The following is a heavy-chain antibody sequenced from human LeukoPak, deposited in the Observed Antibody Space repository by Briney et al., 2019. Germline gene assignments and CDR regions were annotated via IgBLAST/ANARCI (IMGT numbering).Heavy chain of an antibody. CDR1: GGSISSYY. V-gene: IGHV4-59*01. Sequence: SESLSLTCTVSGGSISSYYWSWIRQPPGKGLEWIGYISYSGSTNYNPSLKSRVTISVDTPKNQFSLKLSSVTAADTAVYYCARDRDGGNFDYWGQGTLVTVSS. J-gene: IGHJ4*02. CDR3: ARDRDGGNFDY. CDR2: ISYSGST. D-gene: IGHD3-16*01.